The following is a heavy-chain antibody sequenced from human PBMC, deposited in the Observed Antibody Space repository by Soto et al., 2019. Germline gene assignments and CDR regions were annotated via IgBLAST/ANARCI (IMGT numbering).Heavy chain of an antibody. D-gene: IGHD4-17*01. CDR1: GFTFSSYW. Sequence: PGGSLRLSCAASGFTFSSYWMSWVRQAPGKGLEWVANIKQDGSEKYYVDSVKGRFTISRDNAKNSLYLQMNSLRAEDTAVYYCARDGPPDYGDYTPPPRGQGTLVTVSS. J-gene: IGHJ5*02. CDR3: ARDGPPDYGDYTPPP. V-gene: IGHV3-7*05. CDR2: IKQDGSEK.